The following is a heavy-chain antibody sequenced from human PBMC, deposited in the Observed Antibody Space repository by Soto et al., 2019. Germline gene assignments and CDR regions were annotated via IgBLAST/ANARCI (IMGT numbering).Heavy chain of an antibody. D-gene: IGHD4-17*01. V-gene: IGHV3-23*01. J-gene: IGHJ4*02. Sequence: GGSLRLSCAASGFTFSSYSMNWVRQAPGKGLEWVSGISGSGGSTYYADSVKGRFTISRDNSKNTLYLQMNSLRAEDTAVYYCAKDVGYGDFPLPPDYWGQGTLVTVSS. CDR1: GFTFSSYS. CDR3: AKDVGYGDFPLPPDY. CDR2: ISGSGGST.